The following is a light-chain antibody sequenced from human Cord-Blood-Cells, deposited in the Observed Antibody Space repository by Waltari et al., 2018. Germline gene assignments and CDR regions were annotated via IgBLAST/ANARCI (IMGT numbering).Light chain of an antibody. V-gene: IGLV2-11*01. J-gene: IGLJ1*01. CDR3: CSYAGSYTFYV. CDR1: SSDDGGYNY. Sequence: QSALTQPRSVSGSPGQSVTISCPGTSSDDGGYNYVSWYQQHPGKAPKLMIYDVSKRPSGFPDRFSGSKSVNTASLTISGLQAEDEADYYCCSYAGSYTFYVFGTGTKVTVL. CDR2: DVS.